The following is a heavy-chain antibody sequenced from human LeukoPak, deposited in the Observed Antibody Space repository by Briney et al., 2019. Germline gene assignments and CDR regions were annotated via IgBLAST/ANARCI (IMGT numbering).Heavy chain of an antibody. Sequence: GGSLRLSCAASGFTFSSYAMSWVRQAPGKGLEWVSAISGSGGSTYYADSVKGRFTISRDNSKNTLHLQMNSLRAEDTAVYYCASLRGVETYYFDYWGQGTLVTVSS. CDR1: GFTFSSYA. D-gene: IGHD3-10*01. J-gene: IGHJ4*02. CDR3: ASLRGVETYYFDY. V-gene: IGHV3-23*01. CDR2: ISGSGGST.